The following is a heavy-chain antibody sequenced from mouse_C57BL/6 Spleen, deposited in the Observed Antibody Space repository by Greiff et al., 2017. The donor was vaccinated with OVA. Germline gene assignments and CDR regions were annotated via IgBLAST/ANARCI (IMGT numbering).Heavy chain of an antibody. CDR2: INPSTGGT. CDR3: ARWDYGKGY. D-gene: IGHD1-1*01. CDR1: GYSFTGYY. V-gene: IGHV1-42*01. J-gene: IGHJ2*01. Sequence: VQLQQSGPELVKPGASVKISCKASGYSFTGYYMNWVKQSPEKSLEWIGEINPSTGGTTYNQKFKAKATLTVDKSSSTAYMQLKSLTSEDSAVYYSARWDYGKGYWGQGTTLTVSS.